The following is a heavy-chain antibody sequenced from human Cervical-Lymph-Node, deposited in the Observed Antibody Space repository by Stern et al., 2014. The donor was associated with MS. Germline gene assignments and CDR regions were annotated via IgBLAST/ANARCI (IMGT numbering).Heavy chain of an antibody. CDR2: SYGDDSK. V-gene: IGHV2-5*02. D-gene: IGHD2-2*01. J-gene: IGHJ4*02. CDR3: ATHAPGVVPAALDY. CDR1: GFSLSTSGVG. Sequence: QITLKESGPTLVKPTQTLTLTCTFSGFSLSTSGVGVGWIRQPPGKALECLAFSYGDDSKRYSPSLKNRLTITKDTSKNQVVLTMNNMDPVDTATFYCATHAPGVVPAALDYWGQGTLVTVS.